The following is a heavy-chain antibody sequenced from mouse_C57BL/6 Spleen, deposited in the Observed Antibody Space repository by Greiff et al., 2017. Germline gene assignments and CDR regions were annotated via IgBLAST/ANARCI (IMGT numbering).Heavy chain of an antibody. Sequence: DVKLQESGPGLVKPSPSLSLTCSVTGYSITSGYYWNWIRQFPGNKLEWMGYISYDGSNNYNPSLKNRISITRDTSKNQFFLKLNSVTTEDTATYYCARPYDGYYYAMDYWGQGTSVTVSS. CDR3: ARPYDGYYYAMDY. CDR2: ISYDGSN. CDR1: GYSITSGYY. J-gene: IGHJ4*01. D-gene: IGHD2-3*01. V-gene: IGHV3-6*01.